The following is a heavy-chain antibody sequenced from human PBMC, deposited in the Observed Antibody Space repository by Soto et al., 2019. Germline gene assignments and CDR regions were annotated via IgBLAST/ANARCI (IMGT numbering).Heavy chain of an antibody. V-gene: IGHV3-7*01. CDR2: IGQDGSQR. CDR1: GXTFSNYW. CDR3: ASARHIGP. J-gene: IGHJ5*02. D-gene: IGHD2-21*01. Sequence: LRLSFTASGXTFSNYWMSWVRQAPGKGLEWVANIGQDGSQRNYVDSVKGRFTISRDNAENSLYLQMNSLRAEDTAIYYCASARHIGPWGQGTLVTVSS.